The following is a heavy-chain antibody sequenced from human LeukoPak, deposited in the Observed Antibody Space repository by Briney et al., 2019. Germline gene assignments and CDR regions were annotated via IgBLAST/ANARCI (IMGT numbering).Heavy chain of an antibody. V-gene: IGHV3-72*01. Sequence: GGSLRLSCAASGFIFSDYYIDWVRQAPGKGLEWVGRIRNKANSYTPEYAASVKGRFTVSRDDSKDSVFLQMSSLRSEDTAVYYCARDPPPSAGCSGGSCYSWFDPWGQGTLVTVSS. J-gene: IGHJ5*02. CDR1: GFIFSDYY. D-gene: IGHD2-15*01. CDR3: ARDPPPSAGCSGGSCYSWFDP. CDR2: IRNKANSYTP.